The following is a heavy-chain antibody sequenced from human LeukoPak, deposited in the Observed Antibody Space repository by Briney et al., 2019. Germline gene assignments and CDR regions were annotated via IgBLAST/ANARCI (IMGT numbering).Heavy chain of an antibody. J-gene: IGHJ5*02. Sequence: SETLSLTCTVSGGSISSSDYYWGWIRQPPGKRLEWIGSMHYSGSNAYSPSLKRRAIIFVDTSKNQFSLKLTYVTAADTAVYFCARYSTSSGWFDPWGQESRVTVSS. V-gene: IGHV4-39*01. CDR3: ARYSTSSGWFDP. CDR1: GGSISSSDYY. D-gene: IGHD6-6*01. CDR2: MHYSGSN.